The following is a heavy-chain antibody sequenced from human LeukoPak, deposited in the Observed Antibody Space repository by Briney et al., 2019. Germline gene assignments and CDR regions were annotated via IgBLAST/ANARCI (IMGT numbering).Heavy chain of an antibody. V-gene: IGHV1-2*02. D-gene: IGHD3-22*01. CDR2: INPNSGGT. CDR1: GYTFTGYY. J-gene: IGHJ4*02. CDR3: ARPYYYDSSGYPY. Sequence: GASVKVSCKASGYTFTGYYMHWVRQAPGQGLEWMGWINPNSGGTNYAQKFQGRVTMTRDTSISTAYMKLSRLRSDDTAVYYCARPYYYDSSGYPYWGQGTLVTVSS.